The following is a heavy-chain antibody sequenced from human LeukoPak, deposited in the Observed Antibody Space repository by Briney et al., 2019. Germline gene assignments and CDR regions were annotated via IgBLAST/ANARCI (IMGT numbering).Heavy chain of an antibody. D-gene: IGHD4-11*01. J-gene: IGHJ6*03. Sequence: SETLSLTCTVSGGSISSYYWSWIRQPPGKGLEWIGYIYTSGSTNYNPSLKSRVTISVDTSKNQFSLKLSSVTAADTAVYHCARLHSIYYYYMDVWGKGTTVTVSS. CDR2: IYTSGST. CDR1: GGSISSYY. V-gene: IGHV4-4*09. CDR3: ARLHSIYYYYMDV.